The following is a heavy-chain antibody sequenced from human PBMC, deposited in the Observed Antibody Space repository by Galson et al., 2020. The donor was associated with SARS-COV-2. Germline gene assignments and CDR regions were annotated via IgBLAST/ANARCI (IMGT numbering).Heavy chain of an antibody. CDR1: GYSIRSGYY. CDR3: ARQTGQWLVLGWFDP. V-gene: IGHV4-38-2*01. D-gene: IGHD6-19*01. J-gene: IGHJ5*02. CDR2: IYHSGST. Sequence: SETLSLTCAVSGYSIRSGYYWGWIRQPPGKGLEWIGSIYHSGSTYYNPSLKSRVTISVDTSKTQFSLKLSSVTAADTAVYYCARQTGQWLVLGWFDPWGQGTLVTVSS.